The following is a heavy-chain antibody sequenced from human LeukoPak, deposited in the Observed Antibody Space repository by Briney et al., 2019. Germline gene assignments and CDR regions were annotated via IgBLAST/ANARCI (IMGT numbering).Heavy chain of an antibody. J-gene: IGHJ4*02. CDR1: GGSVSSGSYY. Sequence: SQTLSLTCTVSGGSVSSGSYYWSWIRQPPGKGLEWIGYIYYSGSTNYNPSLKSRVTISVDTSKNQFSLKLSSVTAADTAVYYCARAPITMVRGVIPFDYWGQGTLVTVSS. CDR3: ARAPITMVRGVIPFDY. V-gene: IGHV4-61*01. CDR2: IYYSGST. D-gene: IGHD3-10*01.